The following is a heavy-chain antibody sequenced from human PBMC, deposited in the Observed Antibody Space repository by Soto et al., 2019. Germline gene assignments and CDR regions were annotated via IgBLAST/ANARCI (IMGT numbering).Heavy chain of an antibody. D-gene: IGHD6-6*01. CDR1: GFTLSGYA. Sequence: GGSLRLSCAASGFTLSGYAMDGVRQAPGKGLEYVSGISSNGAGTYYANSVQGRFTISRDNSKNTVYLQMGSLRPEDMAVYYCARRARPDFYYMDVWGKGTTVTVSS. V-gene: IGHV3-64*01. CDR3: ARRARPDFYYMDV. J-gene: IGHJ6*03. CDR2: ISSNGAGT.